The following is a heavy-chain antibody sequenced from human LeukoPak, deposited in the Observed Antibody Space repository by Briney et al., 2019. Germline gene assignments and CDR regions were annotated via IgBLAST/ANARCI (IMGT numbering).Heavy chain of an antibody. V-gene: IGHV3-15*01. CDR2: IKSKTDGGTT. D-gene: IGHD3-10*01. CDR1: GFTFSNAW. CDR3: TTDRGVRGVMNYYYYYYMDV. J-gene: IGHJ6*03. Sequence: PGGSLRLSCAASGFTFSNAWMSWVRQAPGKGLEWVGRIKSKTDGGTTDYAAPVKGRFTISRDDSKNTLYLQMNSLKTEDTAVYYCTTDRGVRGVMNYYYYYYMDVWGKGTTVTISS.